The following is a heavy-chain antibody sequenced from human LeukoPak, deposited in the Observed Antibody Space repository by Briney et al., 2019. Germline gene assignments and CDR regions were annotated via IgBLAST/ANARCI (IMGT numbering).Heavy chain of an antibody. V-gene: IGHV1-69*04. D-gene: IGHD1-26*01. CDR1: GGTFSSYA. J-gene: IGHJ1*01. Sequence: GASVKVSCKASGGTFSSYAISWVRQAPGQGLEWMGRIIPILGIANYAQKFQGRVTITADKSTSTAYMELSSLRSEDTAAYYCARAEYSGSPEAHWGQGTLVTVSS. CDR3: ARAEYSGSPEAH. CDR2: IIPILGIA.